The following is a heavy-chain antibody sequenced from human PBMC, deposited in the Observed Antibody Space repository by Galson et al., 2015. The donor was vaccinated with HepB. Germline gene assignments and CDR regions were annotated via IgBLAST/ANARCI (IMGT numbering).Heavy chain of an antibody. CDR2: INSDGSNT. J-gene: IGHJ6*02. CDR3: AREITVTTVVGGMDV. CDR1: GFTFSSYW. Sequence: SLRLSCAASGFTFSSYWMHWVRQAPGKGLVWVSRINSDGSNTSYADSVKGRFTISRDNAKNTLYLQMNSLRAEDTAVYYCAREITVTTVVGGMDVWGQGTTVTVSS. D-gene: IGHD4-17*01. V-gene: IGHV3-74*01.